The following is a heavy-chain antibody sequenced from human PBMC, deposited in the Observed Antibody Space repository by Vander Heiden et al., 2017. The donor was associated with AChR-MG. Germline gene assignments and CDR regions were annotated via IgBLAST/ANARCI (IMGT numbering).Heavy chain of an antibody. D-gene: IGHD5-18*01. J-gene: IGHJ4*02. Sequence: QVQLVQSGAEVKKPGSAVQVSCQASAGTFSSYAVSWVRQAAGRGLEWMGVIIPIFGTATYAQKFQGRVTITADESTSTAYMELSSLSSEDTAVYYCTRTAYRGYSYGYSDYWGQGTLVTVSS. CDR2: IIPIFGTA. V-gene: IGHV1-69*01. CDR1: AGTFSSYA. CDR3: TRTAYRGYSYGYSDY.